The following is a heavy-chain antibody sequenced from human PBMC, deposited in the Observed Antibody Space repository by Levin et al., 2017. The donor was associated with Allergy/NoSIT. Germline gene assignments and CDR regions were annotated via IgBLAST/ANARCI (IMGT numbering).Heavy chain of an antibody. CDR1: GGSISRYY. V-gene: IGHV4-59*01. J-gene: IGHJ3*01. CDR2: VYYSGST. D-gene: IGHD3-9*01. Sequence: TASETLSLTCTVSGGSISRYYWSWIRQPPGKGLEWIGYVYYSGSTNYNPSLKTRVTISVDTSKNQFSLKLSSVTAADTAVYYCAREPGDILTDDYGGYAFDLWGQGTMVTVSS. CDR3: AREPGDILTDDYGGYAFDL.